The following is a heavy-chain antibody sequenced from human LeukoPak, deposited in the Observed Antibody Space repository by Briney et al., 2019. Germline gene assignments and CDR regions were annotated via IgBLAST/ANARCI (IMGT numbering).Heavy chain of an antibody. J-gene: IGHJ4*02. CDR3: ARSPSYFGSARYYFDS. CDR1: GFTFSNYA. Sequence: GGSLRLFCAASGFTFSNYAMHWVPHAPEKGLEYVSAISASGSSTYYTNSVKGRFTFSRDNSKNTLYLQVGSLTVEDMAVYYCARSPSYFGSARYYFDSWGRGTLVTVSS. V-gene: IGHV3-64*01. CDR2: ISASGSST. D-gene: IGHD3-10*01.